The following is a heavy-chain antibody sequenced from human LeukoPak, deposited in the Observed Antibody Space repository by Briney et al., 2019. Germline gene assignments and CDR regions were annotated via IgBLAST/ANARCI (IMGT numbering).Heavy chain of an antibody. V-gene: IGHV1-18*01. Sequence: APVKVSCKASGYTFTSYGISWVRQAPGQGLEWMGWISAYNGNTNYAQKLQGRVTMTTDTSTSTAYMELRSLRSDDTAVYYCARDRNYDFWSGYYRKSSFDYWGQGTLVTVSS. D-gene: IGHD3-3*01. CDR2: ISAYNGNT. CDR3: ARDRNYDFWSGYYRKSSFDY. CDR1: GYTFTSYG. J-gene: IGHJ4*02.